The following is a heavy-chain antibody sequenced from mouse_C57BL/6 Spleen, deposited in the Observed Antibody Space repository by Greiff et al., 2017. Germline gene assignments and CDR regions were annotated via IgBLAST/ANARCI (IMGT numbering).Heavy chain of an antibody. V-gene: IGHV1-81*01. CDR3: ARGGIGGYYVGY. CDR2: IYPRSGNT. Sequence: VQLQQSGAELARPGASVKLSCKASGYTFTSYGISWVKQRTGQGLEWIGEIYPRSGNTYYNEKFKGKATLTADKSSRTAYMELRSLTSEDSAVYFCARGGIGGYYVGYWGQGTTLTVSS. J-gene: IGHJ2*01. D-gene: IGHD1-1*02. CDR1: GYTFTSYG.